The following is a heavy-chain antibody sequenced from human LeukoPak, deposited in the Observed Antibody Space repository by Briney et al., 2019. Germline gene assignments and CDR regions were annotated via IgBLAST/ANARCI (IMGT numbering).Heavy chain of an antibody. D-gene: IGHD3-9*01. V-gene: IGHV3-21*01. CDR3: ARDFYLDYDVLTGYYDQ. J-gene: IGHJ4*02. Sequence: GGSLRLSCSASGFSFSSYSMTWVRQAPGKGLEWVSCISSSSTYIYFADSVKGRFTISRDNSKNSLYLQMNSLRAVDTAVYFCARDFYLDYDVLTGYYDQWGRGTLVTVSS. CDR2: ISSSSTYI. CDR1: GFSFSSYS.